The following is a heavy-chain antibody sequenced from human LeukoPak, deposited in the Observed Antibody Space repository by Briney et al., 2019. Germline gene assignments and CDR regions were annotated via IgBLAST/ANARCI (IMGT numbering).Heavy chain of an antibody. Sequence: GGSLRLSCAASDFRFSNSLMTWVRQAPGKGLEWVANIKQDGSEKYYVDSVRGRFTISRDNAKNSLYLQMDSLRAEDTAVYYCAGERPSSSWYDFWGQGTLVTVSS. CDR1: DFRFSNSL. CDR3: AGERPSSSWYDF. J-gene: IGHJ5*01. CDR2: IKQDGSEK. V-gene: IGHV3-7*01. D-gene: IGHD6-13*01.